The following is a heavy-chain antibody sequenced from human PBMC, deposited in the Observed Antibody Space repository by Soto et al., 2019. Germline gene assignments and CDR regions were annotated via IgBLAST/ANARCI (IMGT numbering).Heavy chain of an antibody. Sequence: GASVKVSCKASGYTFTSYGISWVRQAPGQGLEWMGWISAYNGNTNYAQKLQGRVNMTTDTSTSTAYMELRSLRSDDTALYYCARGEWLVGSVDAFDFWGQGTMVTVSS. D-gene: IGHD6-19*01. CDR2: ISAYNGNT. CDR1: GYTFTSYG. V-gene: IGHV1-18*01. CDR3: ARGEWLVGSVDAFDF. J-gene: IGHJ3*01.